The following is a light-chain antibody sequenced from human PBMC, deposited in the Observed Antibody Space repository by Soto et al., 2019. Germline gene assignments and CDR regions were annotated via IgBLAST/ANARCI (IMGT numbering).Light chain of an antibody. V-gene: IGLV1-47*01. CDR2: RDN. CDR1: SSNIGRNY. J-gene: IGLJ2*01. Sequence: QSVLTQTPSVSGTPGQRVNISCSGSSSNIGRNYVYWYHQFPGMAPKLLTYRDNERPSGVSDRFSGSKSGTSASLAISGLRSGDEADYHCATWDDSLGGPVFGGGTQLTVL. CDR3: ATWDDSLGGPV.